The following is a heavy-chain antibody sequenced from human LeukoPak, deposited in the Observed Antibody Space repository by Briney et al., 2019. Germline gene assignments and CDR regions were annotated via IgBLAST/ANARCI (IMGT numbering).Heavy chain of an antibody. D-gene: IGHD5-24*01. CDR2: INHSGST. V-gene: IGHV4-34*01. J-gene: IGHJ4*02. Sequence: SETLSLTCAVYGGSFSGYYWSWIRQPPGKGLEWIGEINHSGSTNYNPSLKSRVTISVDTSKNQFSLKLSSVTAADTAVYYCARVEIPGNFDYWGRGTLVTVSS. CDR3: ARVEIPGNFDY. CDR1: GGSFSGYY.